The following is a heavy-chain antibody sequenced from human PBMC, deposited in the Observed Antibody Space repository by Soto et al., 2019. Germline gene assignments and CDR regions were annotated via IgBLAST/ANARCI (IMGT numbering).Heavy chain of an antibody. CDR2: ISAYNGNT. Sequence: ASVKVSCKASGYTFTSYGISWVRQAPGQGLEWMGWISAYNGNTNYAQKLQGRVTMTTDTSTSTAYMELRSLRSDDTAVYYCARGMRYSSRWYSSAFDIWGQGTMVTVSS. CDR1: GYTFTSYG. CDR3: ARGMRYSSRWYSSAFDI. J-gene: IGHJ3*02. V-gene: IGHV1-18*01. D-gene: IGHD6-13*01.